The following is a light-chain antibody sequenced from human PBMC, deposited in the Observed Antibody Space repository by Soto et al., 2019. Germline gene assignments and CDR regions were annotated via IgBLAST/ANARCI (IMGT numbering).Light chain of an antibody. V-gene: IGKV3-20*01. J-gene: IGKJ4*01. CDR2: GAS. CDR1: QGIGDT. CDR3: QQYGSSALT. Sequence: EVVMRQSPATLSVSPGEGATLSCRASQGIGDTLAWYQQKPGQAPRLLIYGASSRATGIPDRFSGSGSGTDFTLTISRLEPEDFAVYYCQQYGSSALTFGGGTKVDIK.